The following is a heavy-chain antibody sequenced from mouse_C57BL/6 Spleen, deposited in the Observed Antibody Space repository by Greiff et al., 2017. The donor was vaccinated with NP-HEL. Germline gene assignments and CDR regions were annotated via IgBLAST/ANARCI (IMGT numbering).Heavy chain of an antibody. D-gene: IGHD1-1*01. CDR1: GFTFSDYG. CDR2: ISNLAYSI. V-gene: IGHV5-15*04. J-gene: IGHJ3*01. Sequence: EVMLVESGGGLVQPGGSLKLSCAASGFTFSDYGMAWVRQAPRKGPEWVAFISNLAYSIYYADTVTGRFTISRENAKNTLYLEMSSLRSEDTAMYYCAREGYYGSSPFAYWGQGTLVTVSA. CDR3: AREGYYGSSPFAY.